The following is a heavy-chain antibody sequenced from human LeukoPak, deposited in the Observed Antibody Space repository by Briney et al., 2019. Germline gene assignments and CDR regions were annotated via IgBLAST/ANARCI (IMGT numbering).Heavy chain of an antibody. CDR1: GGSIRSGGYY. D-gene: IGHD2-2*02. V-gene: IGHV4-30-2*01. J-gene: IGHJ4*02. CDR3: ASSYCSTTSCYTGDY. CDR2: IYHSGST. Sequence: PSETLSLTCTVSGGSIRSGGYYWSWIRQPPGKGLEWIVYIYHSGSTYYNPSLKSRLTISVDRSKNQFSLNLSSVTAADTAVYYCASSYCSTTSCYTGDYWGQGTLVTVSS.